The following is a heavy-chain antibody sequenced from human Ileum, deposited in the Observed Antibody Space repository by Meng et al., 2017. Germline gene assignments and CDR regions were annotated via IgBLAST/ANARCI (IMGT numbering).Heavy chain of an antibody. D-gene: IGHD3-22*01. Sequence: GESLKISCAASGFTFSSYAMRWVRQAPGKGLEWVAVISYDGSNKYYADSVKGRFTISRDNSKNTLYLQMNSLRAEDTAVYYCARHSGDWFTIIVVVLGAFDIWGQGTMVTVSS. V-gene: IGHV3-30*04. CDR3: ARHSGDWFTIIVVVLGAFDI. J-gene: IGHJ3*02. CDR2: ISYDGSNK. CDR1: GFTFSSYA.